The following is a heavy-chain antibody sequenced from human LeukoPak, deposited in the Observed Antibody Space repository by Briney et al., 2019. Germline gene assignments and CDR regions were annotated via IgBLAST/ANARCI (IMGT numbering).Heavy chain of an antibody. CDR3: ARGWRYGDY. CDR2: IYPDGNNK. D-gene: IGHD1-1*01. J-gene: IGHJ4*02. CDR1: GFIFRSYG. V-gene: IGHV3-30*12. Sequence: GGSLRLSCGASGFIFRSYGMHWVRQAPGKGLEWVACIYPDGNNKDYADSVKGRFIISRDNSKNTLFLQMNSLRVEDTAVYYCARGWRYGDYWGQGTLVTVSS.